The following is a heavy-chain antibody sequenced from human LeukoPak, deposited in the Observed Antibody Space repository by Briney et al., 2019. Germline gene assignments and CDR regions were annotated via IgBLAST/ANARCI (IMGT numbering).Heavy chain of an antibody. J-gene: IGHJ4*02. D-gene: IGHD5-18*01. CDR1: GFTFSSYA. CDR3: AKDAYSYGPAKYYFDY. Sequence: GGSLRLSCAASGFTFSSYAMSWVRQAPGKGLEWVSAISGSGGSTYYADSVKGRFTISRDNSKNTLYLQMNSLRAEDTAVYYCAKDAYSYGPAKYYFDYWGQGTLVTVSS. V-gene: IGHV3-23*01. CDR2: ISGSGGST.